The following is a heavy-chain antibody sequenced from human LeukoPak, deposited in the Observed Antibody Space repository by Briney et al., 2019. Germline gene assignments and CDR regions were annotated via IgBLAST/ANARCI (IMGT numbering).Heavy chain of an antibody. Sequence: SETLSLTCTVSGGSISSGSYYWSWIRQPAGKELEWIGRIYTSGSTNYNPSLKSRVTISVDTSKNQFSLKLSSVTAADTAVYYCAREISPYYYDSSGYYPWGQGTLVTVSS. CDR3: AREISPYYYDSSGYYP. CDR1: GGSISSGSYY. J-gene: IGHJ5*02. D-gene: IGHD3-22*01. CDR2: IYTSGST. V-gene: IGHV4-61*02.